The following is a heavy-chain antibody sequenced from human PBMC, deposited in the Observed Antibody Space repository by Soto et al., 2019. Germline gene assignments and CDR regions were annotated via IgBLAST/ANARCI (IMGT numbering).Heavy chain of an antibody. CDR2: ISSSSSYI. CDR1: GFTFSSYS. Sequence: GGSLRLSCAASGFTFSSYSMNWVRQAPGKGLEWVSSISSSSSYIYYADSVKGRFTISRDNAKNSLYLQMNSLRAEDTAVYYCARDKDIVVVVAAITERYVFDYWGQGTLVTVSS. D-gene: IGHD2-15*01. V-gene: IGHV3-21*01. CDR3: ARDKDIVVVVAAITERYVFDY. J-gene: IGHJ4*02.